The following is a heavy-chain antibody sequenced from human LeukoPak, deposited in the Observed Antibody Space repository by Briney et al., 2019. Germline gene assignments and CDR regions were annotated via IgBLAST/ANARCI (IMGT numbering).Heavy chain of an antibody. CDR1: GGPISSYY. CDR2: IYTSGST. J-gene: IGHJ4*02. Sequence: PSQTLSLTCTVSGGPISSYYWSWIRQPAGKGLEWIGRIYTSGSTNYNPSLKSRVTISVDKSKNQFSLKLSSVTAADTAVYYCARGSGWSLRYWGQGTLVTVSS. CDR3: ARGSGWSLRY. V-gene: IGHV4-4*07. D-gene: IGHD6-19*01.